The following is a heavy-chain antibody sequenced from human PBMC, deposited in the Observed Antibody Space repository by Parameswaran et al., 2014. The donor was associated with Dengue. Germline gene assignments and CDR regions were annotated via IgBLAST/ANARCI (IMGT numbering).Heavy chain of an antibody. D-gene: IGHD1-26*01. V-gene: IGHV4-31*02. CDR3: ARDVMGATKGEFDY. CDR2: IYYSGST. Sequence: WIRQPPGKGLEWIGYIYYSGSTYYNPSLKSRVTISVDTSKNQFSLKLSSVTAADTAVYYCARDVMGATKGEFDYWGQGTLVTVSS. J-gene: IGHJ4*02.